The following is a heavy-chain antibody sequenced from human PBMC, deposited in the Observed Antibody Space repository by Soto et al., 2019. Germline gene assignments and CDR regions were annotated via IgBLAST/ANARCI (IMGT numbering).Heavy chain of an antibody. D-gene: IGHD4-17*01. Sequence: VELVQSGAEVKKPGASVRVSYKASGYTFSSFGLSWVRQAPGQGPEWMGWISPETGKTEYSHKFQGRVTMTTDTSTRTLFLDLGSLTSDDTAVYYCTRDLFFISTSTVTTDAFWGQGTLVTVSS. CDR2: ISPETGKT. CDR1: GYTFSSFG. CDR3: TRDLFFISTSTVTTDAF. J-gene: IGHJ4*02. V-gene: IGHV1-18*04.